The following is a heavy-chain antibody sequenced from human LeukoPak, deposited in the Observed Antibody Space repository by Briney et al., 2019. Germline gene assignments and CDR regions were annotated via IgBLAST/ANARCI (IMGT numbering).Heavy chain of an antibody. V-gene: IGHV3-48*01. CDR2: ISRGSSNM. CDR3: ARAHCSGNTCYQRYDASDI. D-gene: IGHD2-15*01. CDR1: GFTFSTYS. Sequence: GGALSLSRAASGFTFSTYSMNWVRQALGKGLEWVSYISRGSSNMFYADSVKGRFTVSRDNAKNSQYLQINSLRAEDTAVYYCARAHCSGNTCYQRYDASDIWGQGTMVTVSS. J-gene: IGHJ3*02.